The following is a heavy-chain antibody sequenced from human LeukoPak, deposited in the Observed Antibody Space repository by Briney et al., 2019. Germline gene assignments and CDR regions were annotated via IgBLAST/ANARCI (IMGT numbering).Heavy chain of an antibody. D-gene: IGHD2-2*01. V-gene: IGHV4-59*12. J-gene: IGHJ2*01. CDR2: IHYSGST. Sequence: SETLSLTCTVSGGSISSYYWSWLRQPPGKGLEWIGYIHYSGSTNYNPSLKSRVTATVDTSKNEFSLKLSSVTAADTAVYYCARGRDVVVPAAPNYWYFDLWGRGTLVTVSS. CDR3: ARGRDVVVPAAPNYWYFDL. CDR1: GGSISSYY.